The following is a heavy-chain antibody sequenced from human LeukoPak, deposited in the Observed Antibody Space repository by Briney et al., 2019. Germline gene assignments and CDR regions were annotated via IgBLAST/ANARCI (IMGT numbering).Heavy chain of an antibody. CDR2: IKSKTDGGTT. D-gene: IGHD2-15*01. Sequence: PGGSLRLSRAASGFTFSNAWMSWVRQAPGKGLEWVGRIKSKTDGGTTDYAAPVKGRFTISRDDSKNTLYLQMNSLKTEDTAVYYCTTGRGELPIDYWGQGTLVTVSS. CDR1: GFTFSNAW. V-gene: IGHV3-15*01. J-gene: IGHJ4*02. CDR3: TTGRGELPIDY.